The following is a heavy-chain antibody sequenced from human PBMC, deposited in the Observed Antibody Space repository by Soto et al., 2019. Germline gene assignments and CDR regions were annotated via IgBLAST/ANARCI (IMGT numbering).Heavy chain of an antibody. CDR3: AGEGYSSSWYRYYGMDV. V-gene: IGHV4-59*08. CDR2: IYYSGST. Sequence: QVQLQESGPGLVKPSETLSLTCTVSGGSISSYYWSWIRQPPGKGLEWIGYIYYSGSTNYNPSLKSRVTISVETSKNQFSLKLSSVTAADTAVYYCAGEGYSSSWYRYYGMDVWGQGTTVTVSS. CDR1: GGSISSYY. D-gene: IGHD6-13*01. J-gene: IGHJ6*02.